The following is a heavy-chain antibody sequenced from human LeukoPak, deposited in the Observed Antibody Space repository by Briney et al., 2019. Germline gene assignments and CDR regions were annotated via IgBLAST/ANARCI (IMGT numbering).Heavy chain of an antibody. CDR2: MNEDGSER. J-gene: IGHJ6*02. Sequence: PGGSLRLSCAASGFTCSKSWMSWVRQAPGKGLEWVANMNEDGSERDYVDSVKGRFTISRDNARKSLYLQMSSLRAEDTAVYYCATYTHWVAGDVWGQGTTVTVSS. V-gene: IGHV3-7*01. CDR3: ATYTHWVAGDV. D-gene: IGHD3-16*01. CDR1: GFTCSKSW.